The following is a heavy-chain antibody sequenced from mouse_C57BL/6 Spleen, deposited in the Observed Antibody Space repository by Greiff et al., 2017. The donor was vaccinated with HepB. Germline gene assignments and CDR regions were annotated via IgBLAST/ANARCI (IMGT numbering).Heavy chain of an antibody. CDR2: FHPYNDDT. J-gene: IGHJ3*01. V-gene: IGHV1-47*01. CDR1: GYTFTTYP. CDR3: ARSGYYGSSWFAY. Sequence: VQLQESGAELVKPGASVKMSCKASGYTFTTYPIEWMKQNHGKSLEWIGNFHPYNDDTKYNEKFKGKATLTVEKSSSTVYLELSRLTSDDSAVYYCARSGYYGSSWFAYWGQGTLVTVSA. D-gene: IGHD1-1*01.